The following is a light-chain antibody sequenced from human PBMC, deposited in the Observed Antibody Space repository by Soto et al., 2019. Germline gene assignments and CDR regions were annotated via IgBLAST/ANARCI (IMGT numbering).Light chain of an antibody. J-gene: IGLJ1*01. CDR3: SSYTSSSTPEV. CDR1: SRDFGGYNY. V-gene: IGLV2-14*01. Sequence: QSVLTQPPPLSGAPGQSITLSRTGNSRDFGGYNYVSWYQQHPGKAPKLMIYDVSNRPSGVSNRFSGSKSGNTASLTISGLQAEDEADYYCSSYTSSSTPEVFGTGTKVTVL. CDR2: DVS.